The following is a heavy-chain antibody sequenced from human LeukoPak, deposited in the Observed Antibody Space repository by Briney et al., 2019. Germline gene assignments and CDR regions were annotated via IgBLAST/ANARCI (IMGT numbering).Heavy chain of an antibody. J-gene: IGHJ6*02. CDR3: ARNNGMDV. CDR2: VNRDGSET. V-gene: IGHV3-7*03. CDR1: GFALSSHW. Sequence: GALRLSCVASGFALSSHWMTWVRQVPGRGPEWVANVNRDGSETYYLDSVKGRFTISKDNAKNSLYLQMNSLRAEDTALYHCARNNGMDVWGRGTTVIVSS.